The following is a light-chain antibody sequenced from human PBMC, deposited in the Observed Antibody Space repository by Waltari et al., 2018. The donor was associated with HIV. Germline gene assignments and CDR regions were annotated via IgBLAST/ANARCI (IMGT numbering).Light chain of an antibody. Sequence: TQPPPVSGAPGQRVTISCTGTSSNIGAGHDVPCYQQLPGTAPNLHIFGNDNRPSGVPDRFSGSKSGSSASLAITGLQPEDEGDYYCQSFDNTLRGVFGGGTKLTVL. V-gene: IGLV1-40*01. CDR1: SSNIGAGHD. J-gene: IGLJ3*02. CDR3: QSFDNTLRGV. CDR2: GND.